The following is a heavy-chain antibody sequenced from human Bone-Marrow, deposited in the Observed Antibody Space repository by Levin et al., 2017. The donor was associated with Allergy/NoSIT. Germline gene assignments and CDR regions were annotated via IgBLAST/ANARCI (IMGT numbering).Heavy chain of an antibody. Sequence: SQTLSLTCTVSGASINSLYWSWIRQTPGKGLEWIASISDGGRTHYNPSLQSRATISLDTSQNQFSLKLKSVTAADTAVYYCARDDETDFPPDFDYWGQGTLVTVSS. D-gene: IGHD3-3*01. CDR3: ARDDETDFPPDFDY. J-gene: IGHJ4*02. V-gene: IGHV4-59*01. CDR2: ISDGGRT. CDR1: GASINSLY.